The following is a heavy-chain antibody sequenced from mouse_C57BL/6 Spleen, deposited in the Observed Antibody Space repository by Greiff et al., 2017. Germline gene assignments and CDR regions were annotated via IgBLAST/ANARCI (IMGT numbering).Heavy chain of an antibody. CDR1: GYTFTSYW. J-gene: IGHJ2*01. V-gene: IGHV1-64*01. Sequence: QVQLQQPGAELVKPGASVKLSCKASGYTFTSYWMHWVKQRPGQGLEWIGMIHPNSGSTNYNEKFKSKATLTVDKSSSTAYMQLSSLTSEDSAVYYCARDWDYYGSSYYFDYWGQGTTLTVSS. CDR3: ARDWDYYGSSYYFDY. CDR2: IHPNSGST. D-gene: IGHD1-1*01.